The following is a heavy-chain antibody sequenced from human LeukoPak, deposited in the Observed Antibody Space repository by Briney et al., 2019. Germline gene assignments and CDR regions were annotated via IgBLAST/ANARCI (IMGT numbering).Heavy chain of an antibody. V-gene: IGHV1-18*01. Sequence: GASVKVSCKASGYTFTNYGISWMRQAPGQGREWLGWISAYNGQTISTPRLQGRVTMTRDTSTSTVYMELSSLRSEDTAVYYCAREQHYDYVWGSYRSSDAFDIWGQGTMVTVSS. CDR2: ISAYNGQT. D-gene: IGHD3-16*02. CDR3: AREQHYDYVWGSYRSSDAFDI. CDR1: GYTFTNYG. J-gene: IGHJ3*02.